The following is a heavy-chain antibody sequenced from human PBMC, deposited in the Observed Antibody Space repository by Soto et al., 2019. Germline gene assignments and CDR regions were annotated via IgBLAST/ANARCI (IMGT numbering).Heavy chain of an antibody. J-gene: IGHJ6*02. D-gene: IGHD3-3*01. CDR1: GFTFSSYW. CDR3: ASSTRYDFWSGYLAYYYGMDV. Sequence: GGSLRLSCAASGFTFSSYWMHWVRQAPGKGLVWVSRINSDGSSTSYADSVKGRFTISRDNAKNTLYLQMNSLRAEDTAVYYCASSTRYDFWSGYLAYYYGMDVWGQGTTVTVSS. CDR2: INSDGSST. V-gene: IGHV3-74*01.